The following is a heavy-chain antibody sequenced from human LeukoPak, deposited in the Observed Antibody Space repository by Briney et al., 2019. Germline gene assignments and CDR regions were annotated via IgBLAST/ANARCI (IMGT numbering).Heavy chain of an antibody. CDR1: GFTFSSYA. V-gene: IGHV3-11*01. CDR3: ARDLAKYYDSSGYGI. J-gene: IGHJ3*02. CDR2: ISSSGSTI. Sequence: GGSLRLSCAASGFTFSSYAMSWIRQAPGKGLEWVSYISSSGSTIYYADSVKGRFTISRDNAKNSLYLQMNSLRAEDTAVYYCARDLAKYYDSSGYGIWGQGTMVTVSS. D-gene: IGHD3-22*01.